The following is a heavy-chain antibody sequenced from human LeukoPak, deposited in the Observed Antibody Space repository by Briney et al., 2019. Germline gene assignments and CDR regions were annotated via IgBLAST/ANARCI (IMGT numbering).Heavy chain of an antibody. CDR1: GGSISSYY. Sequence: SETLSLTCTVSGGSISSYYWSWIRQPPGKGLEWIGYIYYSGSTNYNPSLKSRVTISVDTSKNQFSLKLSSVTAADTAVYYCARVEYSSGGTFDYWGQGTLVTVSS. CDR3: ARVEYSSGGTFDY. J-gene: IGHJ4*02. D-gene: IGHD6-19*01. CDR2: IYYSGST. V-gene: IGHV4-59*12.